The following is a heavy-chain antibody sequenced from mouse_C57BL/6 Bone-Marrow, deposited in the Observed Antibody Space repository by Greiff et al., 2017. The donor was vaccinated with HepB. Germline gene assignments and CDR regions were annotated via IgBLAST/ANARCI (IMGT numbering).Heavy chain of an antibody. D-gene: IGHD2-4*01. J-gene: IGHJ2*01. V-gene: IGHV1-80*01. CDR2: IYPGDGDT. CDR1: GYAFSSYW. CDR3: ARNYYDYDGFDY. Sequence: QVQLQHSGAELVKPGASVKISCKASGYAFSSYWMNWVKQRPGKGLEWIGQIYPGDGDTNYNGKFKGKATLTADKSSSTAYMQLSSLTSEDSAVYFCARNYYDYDGFDYWGQGTTLTVSS.